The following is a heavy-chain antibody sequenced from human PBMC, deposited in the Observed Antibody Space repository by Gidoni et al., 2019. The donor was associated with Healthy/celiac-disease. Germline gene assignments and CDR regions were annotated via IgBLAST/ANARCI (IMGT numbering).Heavy chain of an antibody. V-gene: IGHV4-34*01. D-gene: IGHD3-10*01. J-gene: IGHJ4*02. Sequence: QVQLQQWGAGLLKPSETLSLTCAVYGGSFSGYYWSWILQPPGKGLEWSGDINHRVSTNSNPSLKSRVTISVDTSKNQFSLKLSSVTAADTAVYYCARGGGGDLRFAYYCDYWGQGTLVTVSS. CDR3: ARGGGGDLRFAYYCDY. CDR2: INHRVST. CDR1: GGSFSGYY.